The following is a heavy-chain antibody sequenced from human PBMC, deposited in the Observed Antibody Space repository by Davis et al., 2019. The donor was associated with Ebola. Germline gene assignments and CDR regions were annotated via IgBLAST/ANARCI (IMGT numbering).Heavy chain of an antibody. CDR1: GFTFSGPA. V-gene: IGHV3-73*01. D-gene: IGHD4-17*01. J-gene: IGHJ4*02. CDR2: ISSKANSYAT. CDR3: TGSDGDYDY. Sequence: GESLKISCAASGFTFSGPAMHWVRQASGKGLEWVGRISSKANSYATAYAASVKGRFTISRDDSKNTAYMQMNSLKTEDTAVYYCTGSDGDYDYWGQGTLVTVSS.